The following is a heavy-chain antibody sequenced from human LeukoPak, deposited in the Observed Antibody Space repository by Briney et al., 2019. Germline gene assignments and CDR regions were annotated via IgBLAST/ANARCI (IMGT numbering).Heavy chain of an antibody. Sequence: SGTLSLTCAVSGGSISSSNWWSWVRQPPGKGLEWIGEIYHSGSTNYNPSLKSPVTISVDKSKNQFSLKLSSVTAADTAVYYCARLSWHGDYVWEGCFDYWGQGTRVTVSS. V-gene: IGHV4-4*02. CDR2: IYHSGST. CDR1: GGSISSSNW. J-gene: IGHJ4*02. D-gene: IGHD3-16*01. CDR3: ARLSWHGDYVWEGCFDY.